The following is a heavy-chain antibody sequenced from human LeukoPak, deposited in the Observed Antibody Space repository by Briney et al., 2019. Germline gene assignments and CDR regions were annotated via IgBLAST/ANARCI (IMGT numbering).Heavy chain of an antibody. CDR1: GYTFTSYG. D-gene: IGHD3-22*01. Sequence: GASVKVSCKASGYTFTSYGISWVRQAPGQGLEWMGWISAYNGNTNYAQKLQGRVTMTTDTSTSTAYMELRNLRSDDTAVYYCARMNTYYYDSSGYYHFDYWGQGTLVTVSS. V-gene: IGHV1-18*01. CDR3: ARMNTYYYDSSGYYHFDY. J-gene: IGHJ4*02. CDR2: ISAYNGNT.